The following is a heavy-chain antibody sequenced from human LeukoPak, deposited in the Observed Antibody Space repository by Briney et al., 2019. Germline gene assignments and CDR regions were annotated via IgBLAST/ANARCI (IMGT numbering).Heavy chain of an antibody. CDR1: GGTFSSYA. V-gene: IGHV1-69*13. CDR2: IIPIFGTA. J-gene: IGHJ6*03. D-gene: IGHD3-22*01. CDR3: ARVLDYYDSSGYSYYYYYYMDV. Sequence: GASVKASCKASGGTFSSYAISWVRQAPGQGLEWMGGIIPIFGTANYAQKFQGRVTITADESTSTAYMELSSLRSEDTAVYYCARVLDYYDSSGYSYYYYYYMDVWGKGTTVTVSS.